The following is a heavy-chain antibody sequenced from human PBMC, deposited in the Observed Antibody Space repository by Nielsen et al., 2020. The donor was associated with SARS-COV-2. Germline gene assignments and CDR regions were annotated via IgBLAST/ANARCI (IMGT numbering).Heavy chain of an antibody. J-gene: IGHJ4*02. CDR1: GGSIGSSSYY. V-gene: IGHV4-39*01. Sequence: SETLSLTCTVSGGSIGSSSYYWGWIRQPPGKGLEWIGSIYYSGSTYYNPSLKSRVTISVDTSKNQFSLKLSSVTAADTAVYYCASFTQYCSGGSCYSRFDYWGQGTLVTVSS. D-gene: IGHD2-15*01. CDR3: ASFTQYCSGGSCYSRFDY. CDR2: IYYSGST.